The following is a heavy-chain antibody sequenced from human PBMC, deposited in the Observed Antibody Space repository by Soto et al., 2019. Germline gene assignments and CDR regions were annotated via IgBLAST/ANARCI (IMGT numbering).Heavy chain of an antibody. D-gene: IGHD2-2*03. V-gene: IGHV3-9*01. CDR3: AKDNDLDRDGPFDY. J-gene: IGHJ4*02. CDR1: GFSFDDYG. Sequence: EVQLVESGGGSVQPGRSLRLSCAASGFSFDDYGMHWVRQGPGKGLEWVSGISWNSGDIYYADSVKGRFNISRDNAKRSLYLQMTSLRTEDTALYYCAKDNDLDRDGPFDYWGQGILVTVSS. CDR2: ISWNSGDI.